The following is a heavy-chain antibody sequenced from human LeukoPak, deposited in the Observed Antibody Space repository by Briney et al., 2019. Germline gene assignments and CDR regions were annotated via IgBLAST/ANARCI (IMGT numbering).Heavy chain of an antibody. D-gene: IGHD6-19*01. CDR2: VYYSGGT. CDR3: AITFDIAVAGTVNNWFDP. Sequence: SETLSLTCAVYGGSFSGYFWSWIRQPPRKGLEWIGYVYYSGGTYYNPSPKSRVTISVDTSKNQFSLKLSSVTAADTAVYYCAITFDIAVAGTVNNWFDPWGQGTLVTVSS. CDR1: GGSFSGYF. V-gene: IGHV4-34*01. J-gene: IGHJ5*02.